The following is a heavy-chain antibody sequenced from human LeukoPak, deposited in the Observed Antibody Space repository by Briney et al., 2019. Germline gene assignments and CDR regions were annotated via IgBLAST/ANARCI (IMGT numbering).Heavy chain of an antibody. Sequence: SETLSLTCVVSGGSISSSSFFWGWIRQPPGKGLEWIGSIYYSGSTYYNPSLKSRVTISVDTSKNQFSLKLSSVTAADTAVYYCARAGSRNVVVPAAMDYWGQGTLVTVSS. D-gene: IGHD2-2*01. V-gene: IGHV4-39*07. CDR1: GGSISSSSFF. CDR2: IYYSGST. J-gene: IGHJ4*02. CDR3: ARAGSRNVVVPAAMDY.